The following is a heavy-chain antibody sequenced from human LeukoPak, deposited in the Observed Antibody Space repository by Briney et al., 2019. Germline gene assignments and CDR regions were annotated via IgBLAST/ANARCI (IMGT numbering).Heavy chain of an antibody. CDR3: AREGFGELLDAFDI. D-gene: IGHD3-10*01. V-gene: IGHV4-4*07. J-gene: IGHJ3*02. CDR1: GGSISSYY. Sequence: SEPLSLTCTVSGGSISSYYWSWIRQPAGKGLEWIGRIYTSGSTNYNPSLKSRVTMSVDTSKNQFSLKLSSVTAADTAVYYCAREGFGELLDAFDIWGQGTMVTVSS. CDR2: IYTSGST.